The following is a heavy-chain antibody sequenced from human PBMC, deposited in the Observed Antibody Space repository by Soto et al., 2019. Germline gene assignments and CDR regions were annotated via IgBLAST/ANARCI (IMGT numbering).Heavy chain of an antibody. CDR3: TRVDCSSTDCYGIDN. Sequence: GASVKVSCKASGGTFSSYAINWVRQTTGQGLEWMGWMNPRSGNTGYAQKFQGRVTLTRDTSRSTAYMELSSLRSEDTAVYYCTRVDCSSTDCYGIDNWGQGTVVTVSS. CDR1: GGTFSSYA. D-gene: IGHD2-2*01. CDR2: MNPRSGNT. J-gene: IGHJ4*02. V-gene: IGHV1-8*02.